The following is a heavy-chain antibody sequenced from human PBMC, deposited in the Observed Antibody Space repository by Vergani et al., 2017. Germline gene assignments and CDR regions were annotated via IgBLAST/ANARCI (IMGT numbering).Heavy chain of an antibody. CDR2: INPIDSKI. CDR1: ESSFISNE. J-gene: IGHJ4*02. V-gene: IGHV5-51*01. CDR3: TRHVPGGEGACLHFDH. Sequence: EVMLVQSGAEVKKPGESLKISCKYSESSFISNEIAWVRQMSGKGLQWMGNINPIDSKIAYSPSFQGQAIMSLDTSITTAYLQWRSLKASDTAIYYCTRHVPGGEGACLHFDHWGQGTQVTVSS. D-gene: IGHD3-10*01.